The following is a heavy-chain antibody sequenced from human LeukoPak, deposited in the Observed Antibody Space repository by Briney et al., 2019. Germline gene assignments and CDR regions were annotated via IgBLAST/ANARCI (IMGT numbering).Heavy chain of an antibody. Sequence: GGSLRLSCAASGFTFSSYAMHWVRQTPGKGLEWVAVISYDGSNKYYADSVKGRFTISRDNSKNTLYLQMNSLRAEDTAVYYCAKNLLYSSSHDYWGQGTLVTVST. CDR2: ISYDGSNK. J-gene: IGHJ4*02. CDR3: AKNLLYSSSHDY. D-gene: IGHD6-19*01. CDR1: GFTFSSYA. V-gene: IGHV3-30-3*01.